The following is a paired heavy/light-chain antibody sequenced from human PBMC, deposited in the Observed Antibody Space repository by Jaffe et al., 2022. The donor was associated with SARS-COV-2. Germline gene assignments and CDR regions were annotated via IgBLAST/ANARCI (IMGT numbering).Light chain of an antibody. CDR1: QGIRND. Sequence: DIQMTQSPSSLSASVGDRVTITCRASQGIRNDLGWYQQKPGKAPKRLIYAASSLQSGVPSRFSGSGSGTEFTLTISSLQPEDFATYYCLQHNSYPPTFGQGTKLEIK. CDR3: LQHNSYPPT. V-gene: IGKV1-17*01. J-gene: IGKJ2*01. CDR2: AAS.
Heavy chain of an antibody. Sequence: QVQLQESGPGLVKPSETLSLTCTVSGYSISSGYYWGWIRQPPGKGLEWIGSIYHSGSTYYNPSLKSRVTISVDTSKNQFSLKLSSVTAADTAVYYCAREEDIVVVPAAWGAFDIWGQGTMVTVSS. D-gene: IGHD2-2*01. CDR3: AREEDIVVVPAAWGAFDI. CDR1: GYSISSGYY. V-gene: IGHV4-38-2*02. CDR2: IYHSGST. J-gene: IGHJ3*02.